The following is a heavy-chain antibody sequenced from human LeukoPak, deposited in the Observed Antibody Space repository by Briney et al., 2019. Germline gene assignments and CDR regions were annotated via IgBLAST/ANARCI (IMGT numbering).Heavy chain of an antibody. V-gene: IGHV1-69*13. J-gene: IGHJ4*02. D-gene: IGHD3-16*02. CDR1: GGTFSSYA. Sequence: VASVTVSCKASGGTFSSYAISWVRQAPGQGLEWMGGIIPIFGTANYAQKFQGRVTITADESTSTAYMELSSLRSEDTAVYYCARGRSRLGELSLYGFRYWGQGTLVTVSS. CDR3: ARGRSRLGELSLYGFRY. CDR2: IIPIFGTA.